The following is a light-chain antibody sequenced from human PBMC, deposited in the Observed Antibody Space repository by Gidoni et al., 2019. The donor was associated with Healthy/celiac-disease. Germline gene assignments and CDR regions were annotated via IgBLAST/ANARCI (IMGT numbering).Light chain of an antibody. V-gene: IGKV2-28*01. CDR2: LGS. CDR1: QSLLHSNRYNY. Sequence: DLVMTQSPLSLPVTPGEPASISCRSSQSLLHSNRYNYLDWYLQKPGQSPQLLIYLGSNRASGVPDRFSGGGSGTDFTLKISRVEAEDVGVYYCMQALQTPRTFGQGTKVEIK. J-gene: IGKJ1*01. CDR3: MQALQTPRT.